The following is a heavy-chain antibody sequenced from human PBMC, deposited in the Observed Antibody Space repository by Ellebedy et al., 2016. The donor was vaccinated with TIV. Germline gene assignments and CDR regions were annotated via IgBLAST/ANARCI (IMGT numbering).Heavy chain of an antibody. CDR2: ISYDGSSQ. Sequence: GESLKISCAASGFTFSNYGIHWVRQAPGKGLEWVAYISYDGSSQYYADSVQGRFTISRYNSKNTLYLQMNSLRPEDTAVYYCAKRKTIFGVVPKDGFDVWGQGTMVTVSS. J-gene: IGHJ3*01. D-gene: IGHD3-3*01. V-gene: IGHV3-30*18. CDR1: GFTFSNYG. CDR3: AKRKTIFGVVPKDGFDV.